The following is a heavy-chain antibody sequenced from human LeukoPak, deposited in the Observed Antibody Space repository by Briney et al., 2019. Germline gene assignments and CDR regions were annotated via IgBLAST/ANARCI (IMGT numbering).Heavy chain of an antibody. CDR3: AREDKRYYYDSSGYYY. CDR2: IYSGGST. V-gene: IGHV3-53*01. J-gene: IGHJ4*02. Sequence: GGSLRLSCAASGFTFSSYSMNWVRQAPGKGLEWVSVIYSGGSTYYADSVKGRFTISRDNSKNTLYLQMNSLRAEDTAVYYCAREDKRYYYDSSGYYYWGQGTLVTVSS. D-gene: IGHD3-22*01. CDR1: GFTFSSYS.